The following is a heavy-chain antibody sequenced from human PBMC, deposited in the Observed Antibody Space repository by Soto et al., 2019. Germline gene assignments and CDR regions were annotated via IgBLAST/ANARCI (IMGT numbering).Heavy chain of an antibody. J-gene: IGHJ5*02. D-gene: IGHD6-6*01. V-gene: IGHV4-34*01. CDR2: INHSGST. Sequence: PSETLSLTCAVYGGSFSGYYLSWIRQPPGKGLEWIGEINHSGSTNYNPSLKSRVTISVDTSKNQFSLKLSSVTAADTAVYYCARGRGIAARRNWFDPWGQGTLVTVYS. CDR3: ARGRGIAARRNWFDP. CDR1: GGSFSGYY.